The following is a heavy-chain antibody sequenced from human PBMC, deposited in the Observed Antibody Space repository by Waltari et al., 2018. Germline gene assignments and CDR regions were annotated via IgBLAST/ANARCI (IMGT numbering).Heavy chain of an antibody. J-gene: IGHJ5*02. CDR2: INHSGST. D-gene: IGHD5-12*01. CDR3: ARSEDGYNLT. Sequence: WIRQPPGKGLEWIGEINHSGSTNYNPSLKSRVTISVDTSKNQFSLKLSSVTAADTAVYYCARSEDGYNLTWGQGTLVTVSS. V-gene: IGHV4-34*01.